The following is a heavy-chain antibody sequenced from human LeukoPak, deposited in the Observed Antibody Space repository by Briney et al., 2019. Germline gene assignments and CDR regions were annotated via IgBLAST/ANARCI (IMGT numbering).Heavy chain of an antibody. D-gene: IGHD7-27*01. CDR1: GGSFSGYY. Sequence: SETVSLTCAGYGGSFSGYYWSWIRQPPGQGLEGIGEITHSGSANYNPSLKRRVTISVDTCKNQFSLKLSSVSAADTAVYYCARVQAAGDGYYFDFWGQATLVTVSS. J-gene: IGHJ4*02. V-gene: IGHV4-34*01. CDR3: ARVQAAGDGYYFDF. CDR2: ITHSGSA.